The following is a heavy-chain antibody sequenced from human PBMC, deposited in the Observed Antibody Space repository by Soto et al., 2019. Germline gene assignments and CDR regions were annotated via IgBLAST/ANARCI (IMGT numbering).Heavy chain of an antibody. CDR3: ARESKWYGGQYFHD. CDR2: ISGRGDKT. CDR1: GFTFKYYA. D-gene: IGHD2-8*01. Sequence: EVQLLQSGGGLAQPGTSLRLSCAASGFTFKYYAMTWVRQAPGKGLEWVSTISGRGDKTDYADSVKGRFRVSRDNSKDTMYLQMDSLRADDTALYYCARESKWYGGQYFHDWGQGTLVTVSS. V-gene: IGHV3-23*01. J-gene: IGHJ1*01.